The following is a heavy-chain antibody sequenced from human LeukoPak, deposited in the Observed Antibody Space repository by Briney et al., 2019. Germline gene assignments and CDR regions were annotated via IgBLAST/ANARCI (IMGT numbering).Heavy chain of an antibody. CDR3: AKAPAAATKYYHGMDV. V-gene: IGHV3-23*01. CDR2: ISGSGGAT. CDR1: GFTFNNYA. J-gene: IGHJ6*01. D-gene: IGHD6-13*01. Sequence: PGGSLRLSCAASGFTFNNYAMSWVRQAPGKGLEWVSAISGSGGATYYADSVKGRFTISRDKSKNTLFLHMNSLRVEDTAVYCCAKAPAAATKYYHGMDVWGQGTTVTVSS.